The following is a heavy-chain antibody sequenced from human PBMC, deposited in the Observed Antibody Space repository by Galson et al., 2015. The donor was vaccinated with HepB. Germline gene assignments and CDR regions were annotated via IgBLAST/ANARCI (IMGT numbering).Heavy chain of an antibody. J-gene: IGHJ4*02. CDR3: ARDLRGCSSTSCFALFDY. CDR1: GGSISSYY. CDR2: IYYSGST. D-gene: IGHD2-2*01. Sequence: LSLTCTVSGGSISSYYWSWIRQPPGKGLEWIGYIYYSGSTNYNPSLKSRVTISVDTSKNQFSLKLSSVTAADTAVYYCARDLRGCSSTSCFALFDYWGQGTLVTVSS. V-gene: IGHV4-59*01.